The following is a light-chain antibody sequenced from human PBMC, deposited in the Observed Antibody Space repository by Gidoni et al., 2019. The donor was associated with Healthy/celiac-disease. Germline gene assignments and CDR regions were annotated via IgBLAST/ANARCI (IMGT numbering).Light chain of an antibody. CDR1: PPNIGNNY. CDR3: GTWDSSLSNWV. V-gene: IGLV1-51*01. J-gene: IGLJ3*02. Sequence: QSVLTQPPSVSAAPGQKVTLSCSGSPPNIGNNYVSWYQQLPGTAPKLLIYDNNKRPSGIPDRFSGSKSGTSATLGITGLQTGDEADYYCGTWDSSLSNWVFGGGTKLTVL. CDR2: DNN.